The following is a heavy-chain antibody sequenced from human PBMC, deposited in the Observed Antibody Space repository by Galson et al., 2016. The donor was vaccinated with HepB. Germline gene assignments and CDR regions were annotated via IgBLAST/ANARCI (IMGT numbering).Heavy chain of an antibody. J-gene: IGHJ3*02. CDR1: GFSLTTTGMC. D-gene: IGHD5/OR15-5a*01. CDR2: IDWDGDK. Sequence: PALVKPTQTLTLTCTFSGFSLTTTGMCVSWIRQPPGKALEWLARIDWDGDKFHSPSLKTRVTISKDTSRNQVVLTMTNMDPVDTATYFCARMSTFIRAFDIWGHGTMVTVSS. CDR3: ARMSTFIRAFDI. V-gene: IGHV2-70*17.